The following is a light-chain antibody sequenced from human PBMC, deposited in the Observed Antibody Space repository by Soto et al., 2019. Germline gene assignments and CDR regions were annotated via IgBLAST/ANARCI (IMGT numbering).Light chain of an antibody. Sequence: QSALTQPASVSGSPGQSITISCTGTSSDIGRYNYVSWYQHHPGEAPKLIIFGVTNRPSGVSNRFSGSKSGNTASLTISGLQPEDEADYHCSSYTSTTAYVFGTGTKVTVL. CDR3: SSYTSTTAYV. V-gene: IGLV2-14*01. CDR2: GVT. CDR1: SSDIGRYNY. J-gene: IGLJ1*01.